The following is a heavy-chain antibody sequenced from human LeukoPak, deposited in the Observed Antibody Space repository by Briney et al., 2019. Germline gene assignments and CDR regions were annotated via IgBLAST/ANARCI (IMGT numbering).Heavy chain of an antibody. Sequence: GGSLRLSCAASGFTFSSYGMHWVRQAPGKGLEWVAVISYDGSNKYYADSEKGRFTISRDNSKNTLYLQMNSLRAEDTAVYYCAKAPGDSGYDLIDYWGQGTLVTVSS. J-gene: IGHJ4*02. V-gene: IGHV3-30*18. CDR2: ISYDGSNK. D-gene: IGHD5-12*01. CDR1: GFTFSSYG. CDR3: AKAPGDSGYDLIDY.